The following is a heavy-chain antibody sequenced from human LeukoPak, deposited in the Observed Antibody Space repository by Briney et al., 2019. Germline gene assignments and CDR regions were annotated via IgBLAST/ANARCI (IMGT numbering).Heavy chain of an antibody. CDR3: ARDPSGPIDY. J-gene: IGHJ4*02. Sequence: GGSLRLSCAASGFTFSSYSMNWVRQAPGKGLEWVSSINSSSSYIYYADSVKGRFTISRDNAKNSLYLQMNSLRAEDTAVYYCARDPSGPIDYWGQGTLVTVSS. D-gene: IGHD6-19*01. CDR1: GFTFSSYS. V-gene: IGHV3-21*01. CDR2: INSSSSYI.